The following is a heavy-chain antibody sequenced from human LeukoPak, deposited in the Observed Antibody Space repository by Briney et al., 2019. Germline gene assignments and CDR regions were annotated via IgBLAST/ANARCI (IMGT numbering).Heavy chain of an antibody. D-gene: IGHD1-26*01. CDR1: GFTFSNFA. CDR3: VRDPRSRSYWITFDY. V-gene: IGHV3-33*01. Sequence: GKSLRLSCAASGFTFSNFAMHWVRQAPGKGLEWVANIWYDGTNQYYADSVKGRFTISRDNSQDTLSLQMNSLSAEDTAVYYCVRDPRSRSYWITFDYWGQGTLVTVSS. CDR2: IWYDGTNQ. J-gene: IGHJ4*02.